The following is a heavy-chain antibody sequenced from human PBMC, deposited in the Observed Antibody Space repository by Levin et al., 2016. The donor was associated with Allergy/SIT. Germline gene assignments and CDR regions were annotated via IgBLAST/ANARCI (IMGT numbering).Heavy chain of an antibody. V-gene: IGHV1-18*01. CDR1: GYTFTSYG. CDR3: ARQPLAVAGRDGFDY. D-gene: IGHD6-19*01. J-gene: IGHJ4*02. CDR2: ISAYNGNT. Sequence: ASVKVSCKASGYTFTSYGISWVRQAPGQGLEWMGWISAYNGNTNYAQKLQGRVTMTTDTSTSTAYMELRSLRSDDTAVYYCARQPLAVAGRDGFDYWGQGTLVTVSS.